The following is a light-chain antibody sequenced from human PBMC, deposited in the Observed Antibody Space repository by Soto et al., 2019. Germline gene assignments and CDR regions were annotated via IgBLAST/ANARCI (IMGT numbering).Light chain of an antibody. Sequence: NFMLTQPHSVSESPGKTVTISCTRSSGSVAGNHVQWYQQRPGSAPTTLIYENNQRPSGVPDRFSGSVDSSSNSASLTISGLKTEDEADYYCQSYDRNNVVFGGGTKLTVL. CDR1: SGSVAGNH. V-gene: IGLV6-57*04. CDR3: QSYDRNNVV. CDR2: ENN. J-gene: IGLJ3*02.